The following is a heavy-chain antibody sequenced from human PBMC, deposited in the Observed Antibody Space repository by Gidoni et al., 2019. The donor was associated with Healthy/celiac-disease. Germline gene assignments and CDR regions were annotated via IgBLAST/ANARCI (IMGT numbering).Heavy chain of an antibody. J-gene: IGHJ3*02. D-gene: IGHD1-7*01. CDR1: GGPFSRYA. Sequence: QVQLVQSGAAVKKPGSSVKVSCKASGGPFSRYAISWVRQAPGQGLEWMGGIIPILGTANYAQKFQGRVTITADESTSTAYMELSSLRSEDTAVYYCARDEVKLELRDAFDIWGQGTMVTVSS. CDR2: IIPILGTA. CDR3: ARDEVKLELRDAFDI. V-gene: IGHV1-69*01.